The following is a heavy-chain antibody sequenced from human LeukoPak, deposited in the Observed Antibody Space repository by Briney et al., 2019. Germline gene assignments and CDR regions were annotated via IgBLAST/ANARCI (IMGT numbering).Heavy chain of an antibody. D-gene: IGHD1-26*01. CDR2: ITTGSDI. J-gene: IGHJ4*02. V-gene: IGHV3-21*01. CDR1: GFTLSSYA. CDR3: ARQFGGSYGY. Sequence: PGGSLRLSCAASGFTLSSYAMNWVRPAPGGGLEWVSSITTGSDIYYADSVKGRFTISRDNAKNSLYLDMNSLGAEDTAVYYCARQFGGSYGYWGQGTLVTVSS.